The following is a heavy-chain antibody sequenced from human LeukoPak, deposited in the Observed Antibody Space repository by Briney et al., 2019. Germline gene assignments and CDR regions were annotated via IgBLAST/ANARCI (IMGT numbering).Heavy chain of an antibody. D-gene: IGHD6-13*01. CDR2: IYPGDSDT. CDR3: ARHAGGYSSSSYFDY. V-gene: IGHV5-51*01. CDR1: GHSFTSYW. Sequence: GESLKISCKGSGHSFTSYWIGWVRRMPGKGLEWMGIIYPGDSDTRYSPSFQGQVTISADKSISTAYLQWSSLKASDTAMYYCARHAGGYSSSSYFDYWGQGTLVTVSS. J-gene: IGHJ4*02.